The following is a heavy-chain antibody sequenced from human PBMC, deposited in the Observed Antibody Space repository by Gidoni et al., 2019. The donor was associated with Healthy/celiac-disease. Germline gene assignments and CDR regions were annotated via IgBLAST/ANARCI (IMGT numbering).Heavy chain of an antibody. Sequence: QLQLQESGPGLVTPSETLSLTCTVSGGSISSSSYYWGWIRQPPGKGLEWIGSIYYSGSTYYNPSLKSRVTISVDTSKNQFSLKLSSVTAADTAVYYCARHVGGYCSSTSCYASTGFDYWGQGTLVTVSS. J-gene: IGHJ4*02. CDR1: GGSISSSSYY. CDR2: IYYSGST. CDR3: ARHVGGYCSSTSCYASTGFDY. V-gene: IGHV4-39*01. D-gene: IGHD2-2*01.